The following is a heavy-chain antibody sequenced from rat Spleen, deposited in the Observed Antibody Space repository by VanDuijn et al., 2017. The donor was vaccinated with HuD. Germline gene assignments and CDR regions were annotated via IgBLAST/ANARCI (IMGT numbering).Heavy chain of an antibody. J-gene: IGHJ4*01. Sequence: QVQLKESGPGLMQPSETLSLTCTVSGFSLTSNGVGWVRQPLGKGLVWMGTIWGGGSTNYNSAVQSRLSISRDTSQSQVFLKMNSLQPEDTGTYYCARQTGSFDYWGQGASVTVSS. V-gene: IGHV2-72*01. D-gene: IGHD5-1*01. CDR1: GFSLTSNG. CDR2: IWGGGST. CDR3: ARQTGSFDY.